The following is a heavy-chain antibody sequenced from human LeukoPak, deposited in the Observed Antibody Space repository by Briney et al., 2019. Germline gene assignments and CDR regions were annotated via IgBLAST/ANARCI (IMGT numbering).Heavy chain of an antibody. J-gene: IGHJ4*02. CDR2: ISAYNGNT. CDR3: ARVRTNYYDSSGYLDY. Sequence: ASVKVSCKASGGTFSSYAISWVRQAPGQGLEWMGWISAYNGNTNYAQKLQGRVTMTTDTSTSTAYIELRSLRSDDTAVYYCARVRTNYYDSSGYLDYWGQGTLVTVSS. D-gene: IGHD3-22*01. V-gene: IGHV1-18*01. CDR1: GGTFSSYA.